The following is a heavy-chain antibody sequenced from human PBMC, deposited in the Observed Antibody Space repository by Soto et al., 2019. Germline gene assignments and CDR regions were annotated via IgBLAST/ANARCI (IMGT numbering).Heavy chain of an antibody. CDR3: VRGLGGDTAMAWDAFDI. CDR2: TYYRSKWYN. D-gene: IGHD5-18*01. J-gene: IGHJ3*02. Sequence: QTLSLTCAISGDSVSSNSAAWNWIRQSPSRGLEWLGRTYYRSKWYNDYAVSVKSRITINPDTSKNQFSLLLNSVTPEDTVVYSCVRGLGGDTAMAWDAFDIWGQAIM. V-gene: IGHV6-1*01. CDR1: GDSVSSNSAA.